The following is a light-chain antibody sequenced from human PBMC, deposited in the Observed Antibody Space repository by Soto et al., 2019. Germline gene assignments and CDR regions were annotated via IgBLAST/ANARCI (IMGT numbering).Light chain of an antibody. J-gene: IGKJ1*01. CDR1: QSINSW. CDR2: KAS. V-gene: IGKV1-5*03. CDR3: QQYSSYST. Sequence: DIQMTQSSSTLSASVGDRVTITCRASQSINSWLAWYQQKPGKVPKLLIYKASSLESGVPSRFSGSGSGTEFTLTISSLQPDDFAIYYCQQYSSYSTFGQGTKLDIK.